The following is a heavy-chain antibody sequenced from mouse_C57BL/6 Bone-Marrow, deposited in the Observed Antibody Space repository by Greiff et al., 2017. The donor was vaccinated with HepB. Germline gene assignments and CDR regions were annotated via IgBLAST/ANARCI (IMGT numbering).Heavy chain of an antibody. J-gene: IGHJ3*01. V-gene: IGHV5-17*01. CDR2: ISSGSSTI. CDR1: GFTFSDYG. CDR3: ASWFAY. Sequence: DVMLVESGGGLVKPGGSPKLSCAASGFTFSDYGMHWVRQAPEKGLEWVAYISSGSSTIYYADTVKGRFTISRDNAKNTLFLQMTSLRSEDTAMYYCASWFAYWGQGTLVTVSA.